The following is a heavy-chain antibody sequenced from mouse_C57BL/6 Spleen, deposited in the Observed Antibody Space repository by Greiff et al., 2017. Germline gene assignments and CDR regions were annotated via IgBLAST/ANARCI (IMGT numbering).Heavy chain of an antibody. CDR3: ARQYYGSSYWFAY. CDR1: GYTFTSYW. CDR2: INPSNGGT. Sequence: QVQLQQPGPELVKPGASVKLSCKASGYTFTSYWMHWVKQRPGQGLEWIGNINPSNGGTNYNEKFKSKATLTVDKSSSTAYMQLSSLTSEDSAVYDCARQYYGSSYWFAYWGQGTLVTVSA. D-gene: IGHD1-1*01. V-gene: IGHV1-53*01. J-gene: IGHJ3*01.